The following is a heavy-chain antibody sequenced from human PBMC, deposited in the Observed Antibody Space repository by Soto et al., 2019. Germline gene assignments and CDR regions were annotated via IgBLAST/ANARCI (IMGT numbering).Heavy chain of an antibody. J-gene: IGHJ6*02. CDR3: ARVRGDSYGYGDV. CDR2: ISSSSSPI. CDR1: GFTFSTYS. V-gene: IGHV3-48*02. Sequence: EVQLVESGGGLVQPGGSLRLSCAASGFTFSTYSMNWVRQAPGKGLEWVAHISSSSSPIYYAVSVKGRFTISRDNAKNALYLQMHSLRDEDKAVYYCARVRGDSYGYGDVWGQGTTVTVSS. D-gene: IGHD5-18*01.